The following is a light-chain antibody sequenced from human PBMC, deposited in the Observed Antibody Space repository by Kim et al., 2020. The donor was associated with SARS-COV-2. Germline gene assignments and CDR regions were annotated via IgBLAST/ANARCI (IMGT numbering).Light chain of an antibody. CDR1: QSVSRH. CDR3: QQYDKWPRT. Sequence: VSPGQSATLSCRASQSVSRHLAWYQHKPGQAPRLLIYGASTRATDIPARFSGSGSGTEFTLTIYSLQSEDFAFYYCQQYDKWPRTFGQGTKVDIK. CDR2: GAS. V-gene: IGKV3-15*01. J-gene: IGKJ1*01.